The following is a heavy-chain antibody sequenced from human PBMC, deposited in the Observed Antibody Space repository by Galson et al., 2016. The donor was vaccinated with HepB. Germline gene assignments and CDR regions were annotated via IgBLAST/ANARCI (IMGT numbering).Heavy chain of an antibody. V-gene: IGHV3-30*19. D-gene: IGHD1-26*01. CDR2: LSHDGVTK. J-gene: IGHJ4*02. CDR3: AREWELGGYFDY. Sequence: SLRLSCAASGFSFSRYGMHWVRQAPGKGLEWVAVLSHDGVTKFYADSVRARFTISRDKPKTTVYLQMDGLSAEDTAVYYCAREWELGGYFDYWGQGTLVTVSS. CDR1: GFSFSRYG.